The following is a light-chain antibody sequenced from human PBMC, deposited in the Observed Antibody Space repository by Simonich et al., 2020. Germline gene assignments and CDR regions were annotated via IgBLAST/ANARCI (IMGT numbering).Light chain of an antibody. Sequence: SYELTQPPLVSVSPGQTARITCSGDALPKKYAYWYQQKSGQAPVLAIYEDSKRPSGIPERFSGSSSGTMATLTISGAQVEDEADYYCYSTDSSGNHRVFGGGTKLTVL. V-gene: IGLV3-10*01. CDR2: EDS. CDR1: ALPKKY. CDR3: YSTDSSGNHRV. J-gene: IGLJ2*01.